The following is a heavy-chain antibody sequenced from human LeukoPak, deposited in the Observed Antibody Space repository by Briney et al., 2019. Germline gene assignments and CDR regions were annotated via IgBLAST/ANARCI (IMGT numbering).Heavy chain of an antibody. Sequence: GGSPRLSCAASGFTFSSYGMHWVRQAPGKGLEWVAFIRYDGSNKYYADSVKGRFTISRDNSKNTLYLQMNSLRAEDTAVYYCAKVTAGTGAQYYYYYMVVWGKGTTVTVSS. CDR3: AKVTAGTGAQYYYYYMVV. D-gene: IGHD6-13*01. V-gene: IGHV3-30*02. CDR1: GFTFSSYG. J-gene: IGHJ6*03. CDR2: IRYDGSNK.